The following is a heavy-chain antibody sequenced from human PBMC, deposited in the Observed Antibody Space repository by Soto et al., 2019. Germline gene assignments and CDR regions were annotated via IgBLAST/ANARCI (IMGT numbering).Heavy chain of an antibody. J-gene: IGHJ4*02. Sequence: EVQLVESGGGLVKPAGSLRLSCAASGFTFGGYTMNWVRQAPGKGLEWVSSISGSSGFIYYTESVKGRFTISRDNARNALYLQMNSLRAEDTAGYYCARRGKPWVGEWYVDCWGQGALVTVSS. CDR2: ISGSSGFI. V-gene: IGHV3-21*01. D-gene: IGHD3-10*01. CDR3: ARRGKPWVGEWYVDC. CDR1: GFTFGGYT.